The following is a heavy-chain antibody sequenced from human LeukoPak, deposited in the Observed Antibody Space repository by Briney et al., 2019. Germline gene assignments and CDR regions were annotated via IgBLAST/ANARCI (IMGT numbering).Heavy chain of an antibody. Sequence: PGGSLRLSCAAPGFTFSSYAMSWVRQAPGKGLEWVSAISGSGGSTYYADSVKGRFTISRDNSKNTLYLQMNSLRAEDTAVYYCAKGFGRIAAAGTHYWGQGTLVTVSS. J-gene: IGHJ4*02. CDR2: ISGSGGST. D-gene: IGHD6-13*01. V-gene: IGHV3-23*01. CDR1: GFTFSSYA. CDR3: AKGFGRIAAAGTHY.